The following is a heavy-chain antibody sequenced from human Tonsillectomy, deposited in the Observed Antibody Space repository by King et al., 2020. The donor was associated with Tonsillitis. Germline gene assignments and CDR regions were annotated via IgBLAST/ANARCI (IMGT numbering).Heavy chain of an antibody. CDR1: GGSISSYY. CDR2: IYTSGST. D-gene: IGHD1-26*01. V-gene: IGHV4-4*07. Sequence: QLQESGPGLVKPSETLSLTCTVSGGSISSYYWSWLRPPAGKGLEWIGRIYTSGSTNYNPSLKSRVTMSVDTSKNQFSLKLSSVTAADTAVYYCARDWGFGSGDDAFDIWGQGTMVTVSS. CDR3: ARDWGFGSGDDAFDI. J-gene: IGHJ3*02.